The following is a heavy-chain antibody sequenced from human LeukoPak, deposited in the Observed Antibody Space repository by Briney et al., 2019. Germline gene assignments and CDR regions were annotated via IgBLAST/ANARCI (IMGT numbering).Heavy chain of an antibody. CDR1: GFTFSSYG. V-gene: IGHV3-30*02. Sequence: GGSLRLSCAASGFTFSSYGMHWVRQAPGKGLEWVAFIRYDGSNKYYVDSVKGRFTISRDNSKNTLYLQMNSLRAEDTAVYYCAKDSEQQLAYDAFDIWGQGTMVTVSS. CDR2: IRYDGSNK. CDR3: AKDSEQQLAYDAFDI. J-gene: IGHJ3*02. D-gene: IGHD6-13*01.